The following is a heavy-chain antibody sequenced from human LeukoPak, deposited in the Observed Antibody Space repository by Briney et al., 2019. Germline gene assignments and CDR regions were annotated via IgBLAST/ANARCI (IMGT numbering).Heavy chain of an antibody. CDR1: GESVSSKNGA. CDR3: ARDVGTSGWHTFDY. J-gene: IGHJ4*02. V-gene: IGHV6-1*01. Sequence: SQTLSLTCDISGESVSSKNGAWNCIRQSPSRGLEWLGRTYYRSKWYTDYAVSMNGRITISPDTSKNQFSLQLNSVTPDDTAVYYCARDVGTSGWHTFDYWGQGTLSPSP. D-gene: IGHD6-19*01. CDR2: TYYRSKWYT.